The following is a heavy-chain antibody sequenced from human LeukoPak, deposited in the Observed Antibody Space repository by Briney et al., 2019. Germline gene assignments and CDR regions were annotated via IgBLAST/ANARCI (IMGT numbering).Heavy chain of an antibody. CDR3: ASLTAWLQLERRGYYYYGMDV. CDR2: INHSGST. CDR1: GGSFSGYY. V-gene: IGHV4-34*01. J-gene: IGHJ6*02. D-gene: IGHD1-1*01. Sequence: SATLSLTCAVYGGSFSGYYWSWIRQPPGKGLEWIGEINHSGSTNYNPSLKSRVTISVDTSKNQFSLKLSSVTAADTAVYYCASLTAWLQLERRGYYYYGMDVWGQGTTVTVSS.